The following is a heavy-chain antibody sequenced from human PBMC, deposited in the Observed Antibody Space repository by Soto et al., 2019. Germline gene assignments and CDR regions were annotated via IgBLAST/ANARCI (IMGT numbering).Heavy chain of an antibody. CDR1: GFTLDDYA. CDR3: AKGVAAWGYFDY. CDR2: ISWNSGSI. D-gene: IGHD2-15*01. V-gene: IGHV3-9*01. J-gene: IGHJ4*02. Sequence: EVQLVESGGGLVQPGRSLRLSCAASGFTLDDYAMHWVRQAPGKGLEWVSGISWNSGSIGYADSVKGRFTISRDNAKNSLYLQMSSLRAEDTALYYCAKGVAAWGYFDYWGQGTLVTVSS.